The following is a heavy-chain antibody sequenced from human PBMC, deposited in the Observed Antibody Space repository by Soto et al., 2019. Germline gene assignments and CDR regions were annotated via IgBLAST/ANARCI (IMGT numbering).Heavy chain of an antibody. Sequence: GGSLRLSCAASGFTFSSYGMHWVRQAPGKGLEWVAVIWYDGSNKYYADSVKGRFTISRDNSKNTLYLQMNSLRAEDTAVYYCAREVNVSTEVVVVVAAPRGYYYYYMDVWGKGTTVTVSS. D-gene: IGHD2-15*01. J-gene: IGHJ6*03. CDR2: IWYDGSNK. CDR1: GFTFSSYG. CDR3: AREVNVSTEVVVVVAAPRGYYYYYMDV. V-gene: IGHV3-33*01.